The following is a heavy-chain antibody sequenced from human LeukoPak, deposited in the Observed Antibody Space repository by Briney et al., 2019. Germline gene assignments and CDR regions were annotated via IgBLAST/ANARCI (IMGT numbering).Heavy chain of an antibody. Sequence: PGRSLRLSCAASGFTFSKYAMSWVRQAPGKGLEWVSAISGSGGNTYYADSADSVKGRFTISRDNSKNALYLQMNSLRAEDTAVYYCAKVGPYAINFYYYNDVWGKGTTVTVSS. D-gene: IGHD2-8*01. CDR1: GFTFSKYA. J-gene: IGHJ6*03. CDR2: ISGSGGNT. CDR3: AKVGPYAINFYYYNDV. V-gene: IGHV3-23*01.